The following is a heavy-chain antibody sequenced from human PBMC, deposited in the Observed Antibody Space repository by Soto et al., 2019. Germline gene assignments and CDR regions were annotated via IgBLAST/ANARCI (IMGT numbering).Heavy chain of an antibody. CDR1: GFTVSSNY. V-gene: IGHV3-66*01. CDR3: ATTGMGVTFYYYYYGMDV. Sequence: EVQLVESGGGLVQPGGSLRISCAASGFTVSSNYMTWVRQAPGKGLEWVSVLFYGGSTYYADSVKGRFTISRDDSKNMLYLHMDSLRAEDTAVYYCATTGMGVTFYYYYYGMDVWGQGTTVTVSS. CDR2: LFYGGST. D-gene: IGHD1-26*01. J-gene: IGHJ6*02.